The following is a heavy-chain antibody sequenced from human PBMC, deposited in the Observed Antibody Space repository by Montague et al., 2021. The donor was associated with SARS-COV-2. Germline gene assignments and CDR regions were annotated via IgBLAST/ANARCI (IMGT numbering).Heavy chain of an antibody. J-gene: IGHJ5*02. CDR1: GGSISSSSNY. Sequence: ETLSLTCTVSGGSISSSSNYWGWIRQPPGKGLEWIGSIYYSGSTYYNSSLKSRVTISVDTPKNQFSLKLNSVTAADTAVYYCARLVWFGELSSENWFDPWGQGTLVTVSS. V-gene: IGHV4-39*01. CDR3: ARLVWFGELSSENWFDP. CDR2: IYYSGST. D-gene: IGHD3-10*01.